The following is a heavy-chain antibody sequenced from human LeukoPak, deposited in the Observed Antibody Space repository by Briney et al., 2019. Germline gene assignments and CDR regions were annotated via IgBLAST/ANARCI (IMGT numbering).Heavy chain of an antibody. CDR3: ARGYGDLGY. CDR1: GFTFSSYT. D-gene: IGHD4-17*01. V-gene: IGHV3-21*01. CDR2: ISSSSSYI. Sequence: GGSLRLSRAASGFTFSSYTMNWVRQAPGKGREWVSSISSSSSYIYYADSVKGRFTLSRDSAKNSLFRQMNRRRAEGTAVYYCARGYGDLGYWGQGTLVTVSS. J-gene: IGHJ4*02.